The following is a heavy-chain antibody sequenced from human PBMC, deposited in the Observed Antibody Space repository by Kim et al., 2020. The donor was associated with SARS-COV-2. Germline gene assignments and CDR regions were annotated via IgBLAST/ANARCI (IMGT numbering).Heavy chain of an antibody. CDR1: GFTFSSYS. V-gene: IGHV3-21*01. CDR3: ARGGPFYGSGSYYLLGY. CDR2: ISSSSSYI. Sequence: GGSLRLSCAASGFTFSSYSMNWVRQAPGKGLEWVSSISSSSSYIYYADSVKGRFTISRDNAKNSLYLQMKSLRAEDTAVYYCARGGPFYGSGSYYLLGYWGQGTLVTVSS. D-gene: IGHD3-10*01. J-gene: IGHJ4*02.